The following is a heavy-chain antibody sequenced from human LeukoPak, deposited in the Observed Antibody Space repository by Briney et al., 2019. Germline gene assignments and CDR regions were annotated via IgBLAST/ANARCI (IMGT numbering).Heavy chain of an antibody. CDR2: IIPIFGTT. CDR3: ARVSHGSGSYYMAWFDP. V-gene: IGHV1-69*06. CDR1: GGTFSNYS. J-gene: IGHJ5*02. Sequence: ASVKVSCKASGGTFSNYSITWVRQAPGQGLEWMGGIIPIFGTTNYAQKFQGRVTITADKSTATAYMELSSLRSEDTAVYYCARVSHGSGSYYMAWFDPWGQGTLVIVSS. D-gene: IGHD3-10*01.